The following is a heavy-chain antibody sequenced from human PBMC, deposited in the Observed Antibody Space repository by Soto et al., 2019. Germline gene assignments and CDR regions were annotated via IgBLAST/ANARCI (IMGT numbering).Heavy chain of an antibody. J-gene: IGHJ5*02. CDR2: IRGSAP. CDR3: AKCAVLITPSGGWCNWFDP. CDR1: GFSFSSFA. D-gene: IGHD3-16*01. Sequence: EVQLLESGGTLVQPGESLRLSCEVSGFSFSSFAVNWFRQAPGEGLEWVSSIRGSAPSYVDPVKGRFTISRDNSKDTVYVQMNTLRGEDTAVYYWAKCAVLITPSGGWCNWFDPWGQGTLVLVSS. V-gene: IGHV3-23*01.